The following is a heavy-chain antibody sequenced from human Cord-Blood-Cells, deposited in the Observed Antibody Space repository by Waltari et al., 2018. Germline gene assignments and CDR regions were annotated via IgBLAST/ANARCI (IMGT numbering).Heavy chain of an antibody. CDR2: IKSKTDGGTT. Sequence: EVQLVESGGGLVKPGGSLRLSCAAYGFTFSNAWMSLVRQAPGKGLEWVGRIKSKTDGGTTDYAAPVKGRFTISRDDSKNTLYLQMNSLKTEDTAVYYCTTASSFWGSKADYFDYWGQGTLVTVSS. V-gene: IGHV3-15*01. CDR3: TTASSFWGSKADYFDY. J-gene: IGHJ4*02. CDR1: GFTFSNAW. D-gene: IGHD7-27*01.